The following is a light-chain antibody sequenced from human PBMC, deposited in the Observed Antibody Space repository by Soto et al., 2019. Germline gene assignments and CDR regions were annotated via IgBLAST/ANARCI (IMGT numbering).Light chain of an antibody. CDR1: QRVLYSSNNKNY. CDR3: QQYYSTPWT. Sequence: DSLSAQSPATQAVSVGEGDTHTLQSSQRVLYSSNNKNYLAWCQQKPGQPPKLLIYWASTRESGVPDRFSGSGSGTDFTLTISSLQSEDVAVYYCQQYYSTPWTFGQGTKVDIK. CDR2: WAS. V-gene: IGKV4-1*01. J-gene: IGKJ1*01.